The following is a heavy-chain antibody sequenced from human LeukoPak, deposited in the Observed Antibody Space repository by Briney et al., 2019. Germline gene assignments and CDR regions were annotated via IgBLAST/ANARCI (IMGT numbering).Heavy chain of an antibody. Sequence: GEPLKISCKGSGYSFTSYWIGWVRQMPGKGLEWMGIIYPGDSDTRYSPSFQGQVTISADKSISTAYLQWSSLKASDTAMYYCATSQGTSGWAYYFDYWGQGTLVTVSS. V-gene: IGHV5-51*01. D-gene: IGHD2-2*01. CDR1: GYSFTSYW. CDR3: ATSQGTSGWAYYFDY. CDR2: IYPGDSDT. J-gene: IGHJ4*02.